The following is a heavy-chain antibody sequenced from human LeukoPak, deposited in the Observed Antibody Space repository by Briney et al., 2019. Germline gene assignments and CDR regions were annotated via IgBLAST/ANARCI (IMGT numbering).Heavy chain of an antibody. D-gene: IGHD6-13*01. CDR3: ARESLRVAAAGFDY. V-gene: IGHV3-74*01. CDR1: GFTFSSYW. CDR2: INSDGSST. J-gene: IGHJ4*02. Sequence: GGSLRLSCAACGFTFSSYWMHWVRQAPGKGLVWVSRINSDGSSTSYADSVKGRFTISRDNAKNTLYLQMNSLRAEDTAVYYCARESLRVAAAGFDYWGQGTLVTVSS.